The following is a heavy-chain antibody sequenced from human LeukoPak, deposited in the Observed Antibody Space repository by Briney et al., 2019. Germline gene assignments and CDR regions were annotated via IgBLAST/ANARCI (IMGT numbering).Heavy chain of an antibody. D-gene: IGHD1-26*01. V-gene: IGHV3-23*01. CDR1: GFTFSSYA. CDR3: AKRGAEVGATVAPGDY. J-gene: IGHJ4*02. CDR2: ISGSGGST. Sequence: GGSLRLSCAASGFTFSSYAMSWVRQAPGKGLEWVSAISGSGGSTYYADSVKGRFTISGDNSKNTLYLQMNSLRAGDTAVYYCAKRGAEVGATVAPGDYWGQGTLVTVSS.